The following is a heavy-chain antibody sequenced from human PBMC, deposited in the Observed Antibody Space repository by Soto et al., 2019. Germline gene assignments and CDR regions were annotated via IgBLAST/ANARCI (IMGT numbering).Heavy chain of an antibody. CDR2: TYYRSKWYN. CDR1: WASFSSNIAA. D-gene: IGHD6-6*01. Sequence: SQPLSLTCSISWASFSSNIAACNCIRQSPSRGLEWLGRTYYRSKWYNDYAVSVKSRITINPDTSKNQFSLQLNSVTPEDTAVYYCARETDKYSSSSYNWLEHWGQGTLVTVSS. CDR3: ARETDKYSSSSYNWLEH. J-gene: IGHJ5*02. V-gene: IGHV6-1*01.